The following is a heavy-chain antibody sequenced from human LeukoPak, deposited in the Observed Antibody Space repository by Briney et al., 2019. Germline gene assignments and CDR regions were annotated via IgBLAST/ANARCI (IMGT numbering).Heavy chain of an antibody. V-gene: IGHV3-23*01. Sequence: GGSLRLSCEASGFTFGTYGMTWVRQAPGKGLEWVSGITGSSTWTYYADSVRGRFTISRDNSRNTLHLQMNNLTADDTAIYYCARELVSLGTGYFDLWGRGTLVTVSS. CDR2: ITGSSTWT. D-gene: IGHD7-27*01. CDR1: GFTFGTYG. CDR3: ARELVSLGTGYFDL. J-gene: IGHJ2*01.